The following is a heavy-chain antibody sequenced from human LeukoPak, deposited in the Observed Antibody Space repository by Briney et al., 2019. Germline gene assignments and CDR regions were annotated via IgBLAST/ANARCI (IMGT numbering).Heavy chain of an antibody. Sequence: SETLSLTCTVSGGSISSSSYYWGWIRQPPGKGLEWIGSIYYSGSTYYNPSPKSRVAISVDTSKNQFSLKLSSVTAADTAVYYCARHANEWPWDYYYYYYMDVWGKGTTVTVSS. D-gene: IGHD3-3*01. CDR3: ARHANEWPWDYYYYYYMDV. CDR1: GGSISSSSYY. V-gene: IGHV4-39*01. J-gene: IGHJ6*03. CDR2: IYYSGST.